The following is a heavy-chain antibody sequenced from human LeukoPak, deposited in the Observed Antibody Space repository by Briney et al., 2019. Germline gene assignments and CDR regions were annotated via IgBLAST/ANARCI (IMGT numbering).Heavy chain of an antibody. V-gene: IGHV3-15*01. Sequence: GSLRLSCAASGFTFSKAWMSWVRQAPGKGLGWVGQIKSKTDGGTTDYAAPVKGRFTISRDDSKNSLYLLMNSLKTEDTAVYYCTTEDYGDYVPDYWGQGTLVTVSS. CDR2: IKSKTDGGTT. J-gene: IGHJ4*02. D-gene: IGHD4-17*01. CDR1: GFTFSKAW. CDR3: TTEDYGDYVPDY.